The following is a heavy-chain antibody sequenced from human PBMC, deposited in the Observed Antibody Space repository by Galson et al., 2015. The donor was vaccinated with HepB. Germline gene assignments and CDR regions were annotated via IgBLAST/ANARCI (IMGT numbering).Heavy chain of an antibody. CDR1: GFTFHTYG. CDR3: AKLSGDLYYYDSSGYYHVDY. V-gene: IGHV3-23*01. CDR2: INNYGGTT. J-gene: IGHJ4*02. Sequence: SLRLSCAASGFTFHTYGMTWVRQAPGKGLEWVSAINNYGGTTYYADSVKGRFTISRDNSKNTLYLQMNSLRAEDTAVYYCAKLSGDLYYYDSSGYYHVDYWGQGTLVTVSS. D-gene: IGHD3-22*01.